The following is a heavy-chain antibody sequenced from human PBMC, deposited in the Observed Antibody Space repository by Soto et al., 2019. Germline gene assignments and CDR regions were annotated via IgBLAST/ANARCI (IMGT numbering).Heavy chain of an antibody. CDR3: AKNPGYYYDSSGYRSFDY. V-gene: IGHV3-23*01. CDR1: EFTFSNYA. D-gene: IGHD3-22*01. CDR2: ISYGGGTT. J-gene: IGHJ4*02. Sequence: GGSLRLSCAASEFTFSNYAMSWVRQAPGKGLEWVSAISYGGGTTYYADSVKGRFTISRDNSKNTLYLQMNSLRAEDTAVYYCAKNPGYYYDSSGYRSFDYWGQGTLVTVSS.